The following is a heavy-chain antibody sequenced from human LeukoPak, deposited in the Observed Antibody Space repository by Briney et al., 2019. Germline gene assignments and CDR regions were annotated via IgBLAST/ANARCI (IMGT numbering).Heavy chain of an antibody. CDR1: GYTFTVYY. CDR3: ARASRYGSGSYSLSWFDP. Sequence: ASVKVSCKASGYTFTVYYMHWVRQAPGQGLEWMGWINPNSGGTNYAQKFQGRVTMTRDTSISTAYMELSRLRSDDAAVYYCARASRYGSGSYSLSWFDPWGQGTLVTVSS. J-gene: IGHJ5*02. D-gene: IGHD3-10*01. V-gene: IGHV1-2*02. CDR2: INPNSGGT.